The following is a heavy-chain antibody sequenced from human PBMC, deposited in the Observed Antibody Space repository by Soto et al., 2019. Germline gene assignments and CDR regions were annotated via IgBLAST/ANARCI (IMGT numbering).Heavy chain of an antibody. J-gene: IGHJ5*02. CDR3: ARTRAVWFDP. CDR1: SGSISGGDYY. D-gene: IGHD6-19*01. Sequence: PSETLSLTCAVPSGSISGGDYYWGWIRQPPGKGLEWIGSIYYSGSTYYNPSLKSRVTISVDTSKNQFSLKLSSVTAADTAVYYCARTRAVWFDPWGQGTLVTVSS. CDR2: IYYSGST. V-gene: IGHV4-39*01.